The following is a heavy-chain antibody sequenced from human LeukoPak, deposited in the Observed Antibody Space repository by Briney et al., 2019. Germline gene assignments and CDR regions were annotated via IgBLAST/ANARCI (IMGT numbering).Heavy chain of an antibody. Sequence: SVKLSCKASGYTFTSYYIHWVRQAPGQGLEWMGRIIPILGIANYAQKFQGRVTITADKSTSTAYMELSSLRSEDTAVYYCARLIDIVVVPAANGSHWGQGTLVTVSS. CDR3: ARLIDIVVVPAANGSH. CDR1: GYTFTSYY. V-gene: IGHV1-69*02. D-gene: IGHD2-2*01. CDR2: IIPILGIA. J-gene: IGHJ4*02.